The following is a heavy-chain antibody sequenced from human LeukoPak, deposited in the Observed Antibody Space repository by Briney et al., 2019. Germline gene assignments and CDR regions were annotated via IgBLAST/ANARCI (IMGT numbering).Heavy chain of an antibody. V-gene: IGHV4-59*12. CDR2: IYYSGST. CDR3: ARDFIILGTMVRGDLGY. Sequence: ETLSLTCTVSGGSISSYYWSWIRQPPGKGLEWIGYIYYSGSTNYNPSLKSRVTISVDTSKNQFSLKLSSVTAADTAVYYCARDFIILGTMVRGDLGYWGQGTLVTVSS. CDR1: GGSISSYY. J-gene: IGHJ4*02. D-gene: IGHD3-10*01.